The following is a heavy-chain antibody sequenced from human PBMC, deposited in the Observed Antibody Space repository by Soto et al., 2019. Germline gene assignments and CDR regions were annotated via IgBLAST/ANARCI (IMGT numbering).Heavy chain of an antibody. CDR2: ISATGDTI. V-gene: IGHV3-23*01. D-gene: IGHD3-9*01. CDR3: AKDAYYDLSTGTGYYYYGLDV. CDR1: GFTFSSYA. Sequence: VGSLRLSCAASGFTFSSYAMTWLRQSPGKGLEWVSVISATGDTIYYADSVEGRFTISRDNSNSTLFLQMDRLTADDTAVYFCAKDAYYDLSTGTGYYYYGLDVWGQGTTVTVS. J-gene: IGHJ6*02.